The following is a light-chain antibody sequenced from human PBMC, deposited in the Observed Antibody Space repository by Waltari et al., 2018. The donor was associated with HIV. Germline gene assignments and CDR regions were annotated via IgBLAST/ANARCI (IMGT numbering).Light chain of an antibody. CDR1: TSNIGSHS. Sequence: QSVLPQPHSASGTPAPSVIISCSGSTSNIGSHSVYCYQQLPGTTPKLLIHRDNQRPSGVPDRFFGSKSGTSASLAISGLRSEDEADYYCAAWDDSLSGRVFGGGTKLTV. V-gene: IGLV1-47*01. CDR3: AAWDDSLSGRV. CDR2: RDN. J-gene: IGLJ3*02.